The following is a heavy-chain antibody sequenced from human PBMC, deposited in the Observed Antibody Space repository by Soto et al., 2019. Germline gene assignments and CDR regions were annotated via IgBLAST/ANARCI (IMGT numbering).Heavy chain of an antibody. V-gene: IGHV4-61*01. CDR1: GGSVSSGSYY. Sequence: PSETLSLTCTVSGGSVSSGSYYWSWIRQPPGKGLEWIGYIYYSGSTNYNPSLKSRVTISVDTSKNQFSLKLSSVTAADTAVYYWARDLSGSAEYFQHWGQGTLVTVSS. D-gene: IGHD1-26*01. CDR3: ARDLSGSAEYFQH. J-gene: IGHJ1*01. CDR2: IYYSGST.